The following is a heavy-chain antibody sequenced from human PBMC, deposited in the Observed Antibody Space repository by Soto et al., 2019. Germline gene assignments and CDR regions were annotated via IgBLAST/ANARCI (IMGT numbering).Heavy chain of an antibody. CDR1: GITFSRFW. CDR2: IKQDGSEK. CDR3: ARDPHCGYYDFWSGPPYYFDY. Sequence: PGGSLRLSCAASGITFSRFWRGWFRQAPGKGLEWVANIKQDGSEKYYVDSVKGRFTISRDNAKNSLYLHMNSLRAEDTAVYYCARDPHCGYYDFWSGPPYYFDYWGQGTLVTVSS. D-gene: IGHD3-3*01. V-gene: IGHV3-7*03. J-gene: IGHJ4*02.